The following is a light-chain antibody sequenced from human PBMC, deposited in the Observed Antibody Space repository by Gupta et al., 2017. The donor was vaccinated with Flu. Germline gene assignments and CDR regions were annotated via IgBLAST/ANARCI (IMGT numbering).Light chain of an antibody. Sequence: QSALTQPASVSGSPGQSLTISCTGTSSDVGGYKYVSWYQQHPGKVPKLLIYEVSNRPSGVSDRFSGSKSGNTASLTISGLQAEDEADYYCTSYTGSNINTGVFGGGTKLTVL. V-gene: IGLV2-14*01. CDR3: TSYTGSNINTGV. J-gene: IGLJ2*01. CDR1: SSDVGGYKY. CDR2: EVS.